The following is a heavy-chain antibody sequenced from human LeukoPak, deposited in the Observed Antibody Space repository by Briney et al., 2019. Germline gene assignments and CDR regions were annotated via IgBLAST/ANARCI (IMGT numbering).Heavy chain of an antibody. CDR2: ISYDGSDK. V-gene: IGHV3-30*18. CDR3: AKGEGGDSGWYGDY. Sequence: GGSLRLSCAASGFTFSSYGMHWVRQAPGKGLEWVAVISYDGSDKNYADSVKGRFTIFRDNSKSTLYLQMNSLRAEDTAVYYCAKGEGGDSGWYGDYWGQGTLVTVSS. J-gene: IGHJ4*02. CDR1: GFTFSSYG. D-gene: IGHD6-19*01.